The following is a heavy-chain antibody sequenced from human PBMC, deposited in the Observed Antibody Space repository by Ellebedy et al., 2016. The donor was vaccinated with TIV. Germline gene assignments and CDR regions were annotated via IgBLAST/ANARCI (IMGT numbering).Heavy chain of an antibody. Sequence: GESLKISCAASGFNVTINYMSWVRQAPGKGLEWVSVINRDGGTYYADSRKGRFTISRDNSKNTVFLQIKSLSAEDTAVYYCSRETYNDVDLNLWGIFDMWGQGTLVSVSS. V-gene: IGHV3-66*01. J-gene: IGHJ3*02. CDR3: SRETYNDVDLNLWGIFDM. D-gene: IGHD1-1*01. CDR1: GFNVTINY. CDR2: INRDGGT.